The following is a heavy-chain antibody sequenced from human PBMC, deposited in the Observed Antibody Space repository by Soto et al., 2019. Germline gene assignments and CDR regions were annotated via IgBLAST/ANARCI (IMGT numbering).Heavy chain of an antibody. CDR3: ASRRYCSGGSCDPFDY. Sequence: EVQLLESGGGLVQPGGSLRLSCAASGFTFSSYAMSWVRQAPGKGLEWVSAISGSGGSTYYSDSVKGRFTISRDNSKNTLYLQMNSLRAEDTAVYYCASRRYCSGGSCDPFDYWGQGTLVTVSS. CDR2: ISGSGGST. V-gene: IGHV3-23*01. CDR1: GFTFSSYA. D-gene: IGHD2-15*01. J-gene: IGHJ4*02.